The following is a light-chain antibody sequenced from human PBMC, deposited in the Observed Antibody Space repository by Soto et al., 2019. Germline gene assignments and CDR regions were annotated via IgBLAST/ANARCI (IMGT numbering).Light chain of an antibody. CDR3: QQLDSDPPWT. V-gene: IGKV1-9*01. Sequence: IQLTQSPSSLSASVGDRVTITCRASQDISTYLAWYQQQPGRAPKLLIYLASTLESGVPSRFSGSGSGTDFTLTSSSLQPDDFATYYCQQLDSDPPWTFGQGTRVEIK. CDR2: LAS. CDR1: QDISTY. J-gene: IGKJ1*01.